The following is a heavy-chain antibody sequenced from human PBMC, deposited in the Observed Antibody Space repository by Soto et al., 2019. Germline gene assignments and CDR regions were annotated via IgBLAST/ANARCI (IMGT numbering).Heavy chain of an antibody. Sequence: GGSLRLSCAASGFTFSSYGMHWVRQAPGKGLEWVAVISYDGSNKYYADSVKGRFTISRDNSKNTLYLQMNSLRAEDTAVYYWAKDGASGYGPFDYWGQGTLVTVSS. CDR3: AKDGASGYGPFDY. D-gene: IGHD1-1*01. CDR1: GFTFSSYG. CDR2: ISYDGSNK. J-gene: IGHJ4*02. V-gene: IGHV3-30*18.